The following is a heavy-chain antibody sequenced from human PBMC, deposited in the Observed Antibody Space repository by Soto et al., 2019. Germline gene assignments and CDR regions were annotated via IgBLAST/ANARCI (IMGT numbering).Heavy chain of an antibody. CDR3: ARHYYGDSDYYYYYGMDV. D-gene: IGHD4-17*01. V-gene: IGHV5-51*01. Sequence: ESLKISCKGSGYSFTSYWIGWVRQMPGKGLEWMGIIYPGDSDTRYSPSFQGQVTISADKSISTAYLQWSSLKASDTAMYYCARHYYGDSDYYYYYGMDVWGQGTTVTVSS. CDR2: IYPGDSDT. CDR1: GYSFTSYW. J-gene: IGHJ6*02.